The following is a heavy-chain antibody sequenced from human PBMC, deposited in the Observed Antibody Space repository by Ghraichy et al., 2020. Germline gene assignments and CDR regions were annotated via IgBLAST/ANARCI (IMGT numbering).Heavy chain of an antibody. CDR1: GYVFSTHD. Sequence: ASVKVSCKTSGYVFSTHDINWVRQAPGQGLEWMGWISTSNGNTKYAQKFHGRVTMSTDSSTTTSHLEVRSLTSDDTAIYFCARNTTGATDFWGQGTLVTVSS. CDR3: ARNTTGATDF. J-gene: IGHJ4*02. D-gene: IGHD1-1*01. V-gene: IGHV1-18*01. CDR2: ISTSNGNT.